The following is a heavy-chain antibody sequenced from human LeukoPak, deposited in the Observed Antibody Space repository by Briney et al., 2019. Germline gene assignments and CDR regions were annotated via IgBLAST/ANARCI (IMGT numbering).Heavy chain of an antibody. D-gene: IGHD6-13*01. CDR1: GLTFSSYG. V-gene: IGHV3-30*18. CDR2: ISYDGSNK. J-gene: IGHJ4*02. CDR3: AKESWPQLFDFDY. Sequence: GGSRRLSCAASGLTFSSYGMHWVRQAPGKGLEWVAVISYDGSNKYYAGSVKGRFTISRDNSKNPLYLQMNSLRAEDTAVYSCAKESWPQLFDFDYWGQGTLVTVSS.